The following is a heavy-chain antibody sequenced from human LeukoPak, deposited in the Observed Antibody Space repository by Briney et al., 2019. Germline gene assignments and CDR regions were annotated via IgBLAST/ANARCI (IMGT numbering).Heavy chain of an antibody. CDR1: GYTFTGYY. J-gene: IGHJ3*02. D-gene: IGHD1-26*01. CDR2: INPNSGGT. V-gene: IGHV1-2*06. CDR3: ARGVEAIGRWELLLLSEPSHAFDI. Sequence: ASVKVSCKASGYTFTGYYMHWVRQAPGQGLEWMGRINPNSGGTNYAQKFQGRVTMTRDTSISTAYMELSRLRSDDTAVYYCARGVEAIGRWELLLLSEPSHAFDIWGQGTMVTVSS.